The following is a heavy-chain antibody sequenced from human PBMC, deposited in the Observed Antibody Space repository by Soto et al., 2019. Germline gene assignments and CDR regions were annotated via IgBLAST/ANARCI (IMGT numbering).Heavy chain of an antibody. D-gene: IGHD5-12*01. J-gene: IGHJ5*02. CDR2: IYSGGST. CDR1: GFSISYNY. Sequence: EVKLVETGGGLIQPGGSLRLSCVASGFSISYNYMSWVRQAPGEGLEWVSIIYSGGSTYYSDSVKGRFTISKDNSKNTLYLQMNNLRAEDTAVYYCTSNARVASAVVPWGQGTLVTVSS. CDR3: TSNARVASAVVP. V-gene: IGHV3-53*02.